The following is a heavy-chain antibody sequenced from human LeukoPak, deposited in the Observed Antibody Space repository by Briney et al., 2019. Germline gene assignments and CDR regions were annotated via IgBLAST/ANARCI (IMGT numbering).Heavy chain of an antibody. Sequence: PSETLSLTCAVYGGSFSGYYWSWIRQPPGKGLEWIGEINHSGSTNYNPSLKSRVTISVDTSKNQFSLKLSSVTAADTAVYYCARGKWLRPPGNYWGQGTLVTVSS. CDR3: ARGKWLRPPGNY. V-gene: IGHV4-34*01. CDR1: GGSFSGYY. CDR2: INHSGST. D-gene: IGHD5-12*01. J-gene: IGHJ4*02.